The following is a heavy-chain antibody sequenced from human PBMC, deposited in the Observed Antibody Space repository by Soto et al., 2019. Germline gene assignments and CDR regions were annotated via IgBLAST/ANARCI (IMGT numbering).Heavy chain of an antibody. CDR1: GPSLITYY. D-gene: IGHD4-17*01. V-gene: IGHV4-59*08. Sequence: ETLSLTCTVGGPSLITYYWSWIRQPPGKGLEWIGYIYYSGSTNYNPSLKSRVTISVDTSKNQFSLKLSSVTAADTAVYSCAVTIQGYWGQGTLVIVS. J-gene: IGHJ4*02. CDR3: AVTIQGY. CDR2: IYYSGST.